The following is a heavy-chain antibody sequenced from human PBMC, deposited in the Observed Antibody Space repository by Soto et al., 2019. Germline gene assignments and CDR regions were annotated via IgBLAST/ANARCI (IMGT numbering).Heavy chain of an antibody. CDR3: AARGMNGYIADPAGLDY. V-gene: IGHV1-46*01. CDR1: GYTFTTYY. Sequence: QVQLVQSGAEVKKPGASVKVSCKASGYTFTTYYMHWVRQAPGQGLEWLGIINPSGGSTNYAQKFQGRVTLSRDTSTSTVYMELSSLRSEDTAVYYCAARGMNGYIADPAGLDYWGQGTLVTVSS. D-gene: IGHD6-13*01. CDR2: INPSGGST. J-gene: IGHJ4*02.